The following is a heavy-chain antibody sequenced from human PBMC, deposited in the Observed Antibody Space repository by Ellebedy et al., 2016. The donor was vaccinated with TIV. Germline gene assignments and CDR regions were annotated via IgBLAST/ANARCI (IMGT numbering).Heavy chain of an antibody. CDR3: ARTKYYDTSGYPPEVALFDY. J-gene: IGHJ4*02. Sequence: GESLKISCAASGFTFSSYAMHWVRQAPGKGLEWLAVIPYDGSNKYYADSVKGRFTISRDNSKNTLYLQMNSLRGEDKAVYYCARTKYYDTSGYPPEVALFDYWGQGTLVTVSS. CDR2: IPYDGSNK. CDR1: GFTFSSYA. D-gene: IGHD3-22*01. V-gene: IGHV3-30-3*01.